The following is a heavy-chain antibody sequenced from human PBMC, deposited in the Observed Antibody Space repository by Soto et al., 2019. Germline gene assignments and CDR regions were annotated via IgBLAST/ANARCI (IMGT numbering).Heavy chain of an antibody. V-gene: IGHV3-23*01. J-gene: IGHJ3*02. CDR2: VGGGGGDT. D-gene: IGHD1-20*01. CDR1: TFIFSDYA. Sequence: EVQLLQSGGGLVQPGGSRRLSCAASTFIFSDYAMSWVRQAPGKGLEWVSSVGGGGGDTYYADSVKGRFTISRDNSKNTLYLQMNGLRAEDTAVYYCVTDGVQHNSVWDPFDIWGQGTMVTVSS. CDR3: VTDGVQHNSVWDPFDI.